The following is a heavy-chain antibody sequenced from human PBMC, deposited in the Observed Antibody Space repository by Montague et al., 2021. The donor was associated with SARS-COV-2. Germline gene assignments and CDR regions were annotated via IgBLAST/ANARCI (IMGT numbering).Heavy chain of an antibody. Sequence: SETLSLTCTVSGGSISSFYWSWFRQPPGKGLEWIGYISDSGSTNYNPSLTSRVTMSVDTSKNQFSLKVNSVTAADTAVYYCARHYSAHLPAVYWGQGTLVTVSS. CDR2: ISDSGST. J-gene: IGHJ4*02. CDR1: GGSISSFY. CDR3: ARHYSAHLPAVY. V-gene: IGHV4-59*08. D-gene: IGHD4-11*01.